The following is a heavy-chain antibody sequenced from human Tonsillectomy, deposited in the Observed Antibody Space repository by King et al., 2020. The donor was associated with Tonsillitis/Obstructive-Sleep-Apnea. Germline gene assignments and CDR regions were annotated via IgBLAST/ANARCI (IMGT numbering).Heavy chain of an antibody. CDR2: IKQDGSEK. CDR3: GSVSACYDFRSELYFDY. Sequence: VQLVESGGGLVQPGGSLRLSCEASGFTFSSYWMSWVRQAPGKGLEWVANIKQDGSEKYYVESVKGKFTISGDNAKNSLYLQWNSLRAEDTAVYYCGSVSACYDFRSELYFDYWGQGTLVTVSS. J-gene: IGHJ4*02. CDR1: GFTFSSYW. D-gene: IGHD3-3*01. V-gene: IGHV3-7*01.